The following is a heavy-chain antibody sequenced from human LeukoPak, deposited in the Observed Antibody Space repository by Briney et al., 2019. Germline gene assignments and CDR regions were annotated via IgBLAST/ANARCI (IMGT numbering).Heavy chain of an antibody. Sequence: GGSLRLSCAASGFTFSNYAMNWVRQAPGKGLEWVSGISSSGGGTYYLDSVQGRFTISRDNAKNTLSLQMNSLRVEDTAVYYCARSNYIDAFDIWGQGTMVTVSS. V-gene: IGHV3-23*01. CDR1: GFTFSNYA. CDR3: ARSNYIDAFDI. CDR2: ISSSGGGT. J-gene: IGHJ3*02. D-gene: IGHD4-11*01.